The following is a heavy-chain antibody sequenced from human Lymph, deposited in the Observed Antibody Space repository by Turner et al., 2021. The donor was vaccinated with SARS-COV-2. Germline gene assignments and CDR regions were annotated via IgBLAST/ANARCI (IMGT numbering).Heavy chain of an antibody. V-gene: IGHV3-21*01. Sequence: EVQLVESGGVLVKPGGSLRLSCAASGFTFSSYSMNWVRQAPEKGLEWVASITYTSSYIYYADSVKGRFTISRDNAKNSLYLQMNSLRAEDTAVYYCARGPPDFPYYFDYWGQGTLVTVSS. D-gene: IGHD2-21*02. CDR1: GFTFSSYS. CDR2: ITYTSSYI. CDR3: ARGPPDFPYYFDY. J-gene: IGHJ4*02.